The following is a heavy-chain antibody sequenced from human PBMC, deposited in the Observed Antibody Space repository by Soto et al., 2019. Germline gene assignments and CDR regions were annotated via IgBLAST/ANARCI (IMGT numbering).Heavy chain of an antibody. CDR3: PRVEATLYRHSSVCY. CDR1: GGTINSGDYF. D-gene: IGHD1-26*01. J-gene: IGHJ4*02. Sequence: SETLSLTCTVSGGTINSGDYFWRWIRQPPGRGLERIGSIFYTGSTYYSPSLKSRASMSIDTSKNLFSPRLRSLAAADTAGDYCPRVEATLYRHSSVCYSGQGTPVTVPS. V-gene: IGHV4-30-4*01. CDR2: IFYTGST.